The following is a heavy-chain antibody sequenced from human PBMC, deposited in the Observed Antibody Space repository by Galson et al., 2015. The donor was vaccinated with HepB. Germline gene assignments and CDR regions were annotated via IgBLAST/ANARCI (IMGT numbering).Heavy chain of an antibody. Sequence: QSGAEVKKPRESLKISCKASGYTFTSYGISWVRQAPGQGLEWMGWISAYNGNTNYAQKLQGRVTMTTDTSTSTAYMELRSLRSDDTAVYYCARDLDSSSWYHNLVRDYYYYYGMDVWGQGTTVTVSS. J-gene: IGHJ6*02. V-gene: IGHV1-18*01. CDR3: ARDLDSSSWYHNLVRDYYYYYGMDV. CDR1: GYTFTSYG. CDR2: ISAYNGNT. D-gene: IGHD6-13*01.